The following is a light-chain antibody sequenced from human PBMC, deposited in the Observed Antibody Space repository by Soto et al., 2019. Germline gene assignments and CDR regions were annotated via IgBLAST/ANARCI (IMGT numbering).Light chain of an antibody. V-gene: IGKV1-39*01. CDR1: HTVSSL. Sequence: DVQMTQSPSTLSGSVGDRVTITCRAIHTVSSLLAWYQQKPGKAPKLLIYAASSLQSGVPSRFSGSGSGTDFTLTISSLQPEHFATYYCQQSYSTPRTFGQGTKVDI. CDR3: QQSYSTPRT. CDR2: AAS. J-gene: IGKJ1*01.